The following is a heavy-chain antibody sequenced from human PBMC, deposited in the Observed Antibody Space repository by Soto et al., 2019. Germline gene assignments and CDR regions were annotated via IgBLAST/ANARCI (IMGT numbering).Heavy chain of an antibody. Sequence: GGSLRLSCAASGFSFSNFAMSWVRQAPGKGLEWVSGIGAGGDITFYADSVKGRFGISRDNSKNTVYLQVNSLRAEDTAVYYCTNGVSYNTMDFWGQGTTVTVS. V-gene: IGHV3-23*01. CDR1: GFSFSNFA. CDR2: IGAGGDIT. J-gene: IGHJ6*02. CDR3: TNGVSYNTMDF. D-gene: IGHD1-1*01.